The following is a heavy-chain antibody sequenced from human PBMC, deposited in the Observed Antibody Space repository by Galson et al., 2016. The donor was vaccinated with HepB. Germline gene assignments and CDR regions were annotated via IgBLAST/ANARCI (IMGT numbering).Heavy chain of an antibody. CDR1: EFSVSNSY. D-gene: IGHD6-19*01. V-gene: IGHV3-66*01. CDR3: ATAYRSGWSLDY. J-gene: IGHJ4*02. CDR2: IYSDGHGGNT. Sequence: SLRLSCAASEFSVSNSYMSWVRQAPRNGLEWVSLIYSDGHGGNTYYIDSVKGRFTISRDKSRNTLYLQMNSLRAEDTAVYYCATAYRSGWSLDYWGRGTLVTVSA.